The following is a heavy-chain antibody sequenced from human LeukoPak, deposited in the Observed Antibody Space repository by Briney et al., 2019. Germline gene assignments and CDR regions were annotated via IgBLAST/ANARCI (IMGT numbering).Heavy chain of an antibody. Sequence: PGGSLRLPCAASGFSFSSYAMSWVRQAPGKGLEWVSAISGSGGSTYYADSVKGRFTISRDNAKSSLYLQMNSLRAEDTAVYFCATKLPGTSHFASWGQGTLVTVSS. CDR3: ATKLPGTSHFAS. V-gene: IGHV3-23*01. D-gene: IGHD6-13*01. CDR1: GFSFSSYA. J-gene: IGHJ4*02. CDR2: ISGSGGST.